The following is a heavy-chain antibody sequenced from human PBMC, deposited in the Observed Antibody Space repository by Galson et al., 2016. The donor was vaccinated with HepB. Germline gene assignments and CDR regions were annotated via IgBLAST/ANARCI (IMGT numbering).Heavy chain of an antibody. CDR1: GFTFSTYP. D-gene: IGHD6-6*01. CDR3: ARRPPYYYHGMDV. CDR2: ITSNGGDT. V-gene: IGHV3-64*02. Sequence: PLRLSCAASGFTFSTYPMHWVRQAPGKGLEYVSGITSNGGDTYYADSVKGRFTISRDNSKNTVYLQMGSLRAEDMAVYYCARRPPYYYHGMDVWGQGTTVTVSS. J-gene: IGHJ6*02.